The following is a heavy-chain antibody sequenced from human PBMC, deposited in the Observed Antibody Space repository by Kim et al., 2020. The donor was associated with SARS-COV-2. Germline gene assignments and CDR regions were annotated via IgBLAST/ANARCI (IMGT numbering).Heavy chain of an antibody. CDR3: ARGTSYFASGALRGVDV. Sequence: SETLSLTCTVSGASINDYYWTWIRQPAGKGLEWIGRVFASGSTDYNPSLKSRVTLSIDTSKKHFSLRLSSVTAADTAVYFCARGTSYFASGALRGVDVWGQGTTVTVSS. J-gene: IGHJ6*02. D-gene: IGHD3-10*01. CDR2: VFASGST. V-gene: IGHV4-4*07. CDR1: GASINDYY.